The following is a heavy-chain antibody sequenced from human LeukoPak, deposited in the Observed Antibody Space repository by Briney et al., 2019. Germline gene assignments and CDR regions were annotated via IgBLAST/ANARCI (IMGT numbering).Heavy chain of an antibody. Sequence: GGSLRLSCSASGHTLNILAMRLVRQSPGKGLEWVSAISDSGDTTYYADSVKGRFTVSRDNSNNTLYLRMNSLRAEDTAICYCTRDRLVHDYWGQGTLVTVSS. J-gene: IGHJ4*02. CDR2: ISDSGDTT. D-gene: IGHD6-19*01. CDR3: TRDRLVHDY. CDR1: GHTLNILA. V-gene: IGHV3-23*01.